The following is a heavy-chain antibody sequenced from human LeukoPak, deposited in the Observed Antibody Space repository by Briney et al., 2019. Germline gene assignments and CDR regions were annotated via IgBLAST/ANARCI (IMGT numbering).Heavy chain of an antibody. CDR2: INPNNGGT. V-gene: IGHV1-2*02. CDR1: GYTFTGYY. CDR3: ARDVRYYYYMDV. D-gene: IGHD3-10*02. Sequence: ASAKVSCKASGYTFTGYYMHWVRQAPGQGLEWMGWINPNNGGTNYAQKFQGRVTMTRDTSISTAYMELSRLRSDDTAVYYCARDVRYYYYMDVWGKGTTVTVSS. J-gene: IGHJ6*03.